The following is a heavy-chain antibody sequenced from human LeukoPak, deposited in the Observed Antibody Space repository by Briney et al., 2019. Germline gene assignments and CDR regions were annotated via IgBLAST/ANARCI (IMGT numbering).Heavy chain of an antibody. V-gene: IGHV3-23*01. CDR1: GFTFSSYA. Sequence: PGGSLRLSCVVSGFTFSSYAMSWVRQAPGKGLEWVSAISGSGGSTYYADSVKGRFTISRDNSKNTLYLQMNSLRAEDTAVYYCAKTGTPWYYFDYWGQGTLVTVSS. CDR2: ISGSGGST. CDR3: AKTGTPWYYFDY. J-gene: IGHJ4*02. D-gene: IGHD6-13*01.